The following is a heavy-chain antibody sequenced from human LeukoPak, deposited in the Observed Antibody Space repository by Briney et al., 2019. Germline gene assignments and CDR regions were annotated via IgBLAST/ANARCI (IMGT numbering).Heavy chain of an antibody. CDR3: ANRNYYAKSDYYSYCFDY. D-gene: IGHD3-22*01. Sequence: PGGSLRLSCAASGFTFSNYALSWVRQAPGKGLEWVSSISASGGSTVYADSVKGRFTISRDNSKNTLYLQMNSLRAEDTAVYYCANRNYYAKSDYYSYCFDYWGQGTLVTVSS. CDR2: ISASGGST. J-gene: IGHJ4*02. CDR1: GFTFSNYA. V-gene: IGHV3-23*01.